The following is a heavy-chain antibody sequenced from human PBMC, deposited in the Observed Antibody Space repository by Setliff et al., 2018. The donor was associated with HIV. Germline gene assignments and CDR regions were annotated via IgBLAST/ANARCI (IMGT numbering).Heavy chain of an antibody. D-gene: IGHD2-2*01. Sequence: KPSETLSLTCAISGYSISSGYYWGWIRQPPGKGLEWIGSIYQSGSTYYNPSLKSRVTISVDTSKNQFSLKLSSVTAADTAVYYCAREYCSSTSCYPYDYWGQGTLVTVSS. CDR2: IYQSGST. CDR3: AREYCSSTSCYPYDY. V-gene: IGHV4-38-2*02. CDR1: GYSISSGYY. J-gene: IGHJ4*02.